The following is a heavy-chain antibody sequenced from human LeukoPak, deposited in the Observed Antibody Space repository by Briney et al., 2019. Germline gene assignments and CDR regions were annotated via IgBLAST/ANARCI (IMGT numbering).Heavy chain of an antibody. D-gene: IGHD6-13*01. Sequence: GESLKISCQGSGYSFPNYWIGWVRQMPGKGLEWMGAIYPDDSDTRYSPSLQGQVTISADKSISTAYLQWSSLKASDSAMYYCARSYSSSWANLGYWGQGTLVTVSS. V-gene: IGHV5-51*01. CDR1: GYSFPNYW. J-gene: IGHJ4*02. CDR2: IYPDDSDT. CDR3: ARSYSSSWANLGY.